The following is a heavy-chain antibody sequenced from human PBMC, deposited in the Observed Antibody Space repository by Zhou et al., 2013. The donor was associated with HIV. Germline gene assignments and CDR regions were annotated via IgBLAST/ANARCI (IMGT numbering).Heavy chain of an antibody. Sequence: QVQLLQSGAEVKKPGASVIISCKVSGYTLSELSLHWVRLAAGKRVEWMGRFDPDDGQGIYSERFQGRLSLIEDTSTDTAYMYLSKLTSDDSAVYFCATERQLEQPLENTFIVWGGGTGVTVSS. J-gene: IGHJ3*01. V-gene: IGHV1-24*01. CDR2: FDPDDGQG. CDR1: GYTLSELS. CDR3: ATERQLEQPLENTFIV. D-gene: IGHD1-1*01.